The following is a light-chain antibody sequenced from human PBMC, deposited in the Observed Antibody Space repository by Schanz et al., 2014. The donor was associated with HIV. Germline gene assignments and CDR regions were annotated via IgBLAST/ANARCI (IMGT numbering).Light chain of an antibody. CDR1: SSDVGADNS. CDR2: DVT. J-gene: IGLJ1*01. Sequence: QSALTQPASVSGSPGQSITISCTGTSSDVGADNSVSWYQQHTGRAPRLLVYDVTYRPSGVSNRFSGSKSGNTASLTISGLQPEDEADYYCNSYSHSNTYVFGSGTKLTVL. CDR3: NSYSHSNTYV. V-gene: IGLV2-14*03.